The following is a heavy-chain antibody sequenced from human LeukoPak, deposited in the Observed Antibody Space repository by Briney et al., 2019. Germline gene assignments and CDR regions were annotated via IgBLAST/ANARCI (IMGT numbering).Heavy chain of an antibody. J-gene: IGHJ6*03. D-gene: IGHD4-17*01. CDR3: AKRDYGDYFGYYYYMDV. CDR1: GFTFSSYE. Sequence: GGSLRLSCAASGFTFSSYEMNWVRQAPGKGLEWVSYISSSGSTIYYADSVKGRFTISRDNAKNSLYLQMNSLRAEDTAVYYCAKRDYGDYFGYYYYMDVWGKGTTVTVSS. V-gene: IGHV3-48*03. CDR2: ISSSGSTI.